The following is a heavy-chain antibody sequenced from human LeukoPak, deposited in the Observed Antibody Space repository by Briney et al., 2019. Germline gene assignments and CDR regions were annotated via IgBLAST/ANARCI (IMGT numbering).Heavy chain of an antibody. J-gene: IGHJ4*02. D-gene: IGHD6-19*01. CDR3: ARDSNGPAF. CDR2: IYSGGGT. Sequence: GGSLRLSCAASGFTFSSSAMSWVRQAPGKGLEWVSVIYSGGGTFYSEFVKGRFTISRNYSKNTLYLQMNSLRADDTAVYYCARDSNGPAFWGQGTLVTVSS. V-gene: IGHV3-53*01. CDR1: GFTFSSSA.